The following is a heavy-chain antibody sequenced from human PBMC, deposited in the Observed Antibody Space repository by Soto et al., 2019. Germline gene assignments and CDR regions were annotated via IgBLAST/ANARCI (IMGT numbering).Heavy chain of an antibody. CDR3: ARERGIAAAGTEYYYYYMDV. V-gene: IGHV4-59*01. D-gene: IGHD6-13*01. J-gene: IGHJ6*03. CDR1: GGSISSYY. Sequence: SETLSLTCSVSGGSISSYYWSWIRQPPGKGLEWIGYIYYSGSTNYNPSLKSRVTISVDTSKNQFSLKLSSVTAADTAVYYCARERGIAAAGTEYYYYYMDVWGKGTTVTVSS. CDR2: IYYSGST.